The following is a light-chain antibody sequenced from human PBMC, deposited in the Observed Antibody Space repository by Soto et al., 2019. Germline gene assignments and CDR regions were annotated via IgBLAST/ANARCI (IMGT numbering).Light chain of an antibody. J-gene: IGLJ2*01. CDR3: QSCDSGLSVV. Sequence: QSVLTQPPSVSGAPGQRVTISCTGSSSNIGAGYDVHWYQQLPGTAPKLLIYGNSNRPSGVPDRFSGSKPVTSASLAITGLQAEDEANYYCQSCDSGLSVVFAGGTNSPS. CDR2: GNS. CDR1: SSNIGAGYD. V-gene: IGLV1-40*01.